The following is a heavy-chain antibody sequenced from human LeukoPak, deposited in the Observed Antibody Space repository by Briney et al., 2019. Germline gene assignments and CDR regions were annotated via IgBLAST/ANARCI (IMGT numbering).Heavy chain of an antibody. V-gene: IGHV4-34*01. D-gene: IGHD2-2*01. J-gene: IGHJ1*01. CDR1: GGSFSGYY. CDR3: ARVRTEYQLLKYFQH. Sequence: SETLSLTCAVYGGSFSGYYWSWIRHPPGKGLEWIGEINHSGSTNYNPSLKSRFTISVYTSKNQFSLKLSSVTAADTAVYYCARVRTEYQLLKYFQHWGQGTLVTVSS. CDR2: INHSGST.